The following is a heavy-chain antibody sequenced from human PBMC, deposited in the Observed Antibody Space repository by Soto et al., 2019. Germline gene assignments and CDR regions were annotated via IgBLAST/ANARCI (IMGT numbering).Heavy chain of an antibody. CDR1: GFTFSSYG. CDR3: AREKAYYDSSGYIEY. Sequence: GGSLRLSCAASGFTFSSYGMHWVRQAPGKGLEWVAVVSYYGSNKYYADSVKGRFTISRDNSKNTLYLQMNSLRAEDTAVYYCAREKAYYDSSGYIEYWGQGTLVTVSS. CDR2: VSYYGSNK. V-gene: IGHV3-30*03. D-gene: IGHD3-22*01. J-gene: IGHJ4*02.